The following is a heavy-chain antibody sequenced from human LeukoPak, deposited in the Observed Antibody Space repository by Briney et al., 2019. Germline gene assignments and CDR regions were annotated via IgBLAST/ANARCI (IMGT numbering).Heavy chain of an antibody. J-gene: IGHJ4*02. Sequence: GGSLRLSCTASGFTFSDYAMSWVRQAPGEGLEWVSGISGSGGSIRYADSVKGRFIISRDNSKNTLYLQMNSLGAEDTAVYYCAKGGDGYNYYFDYWGQETLVTVSS. CDR1: GFTFSDYA. CDR3: AKGGDGYNYYFDY. D-gene: IGHD5-24*01. CDR2: ISGSGGSI. V-gene: IGHV3-23*01.